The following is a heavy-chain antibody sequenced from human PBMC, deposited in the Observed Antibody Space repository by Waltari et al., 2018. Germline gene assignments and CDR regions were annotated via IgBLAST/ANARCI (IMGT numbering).Heavy chain of an antibody. J-gene: IGHJ4*02. D-gene: IGHD6-19*01. Sequence: EVQLVESGGGLVQPGGSLRLSCAASGFTFSNSWMYWVRQAPGKGLGVVLRIDGDGITTNYADSVKGRFTISRDNAKNTVYLQMSSLRAEDTAVYYCATPTSSKGIAVALRWGQGTLVPVSS. CDR2: IDGDGITT. CDR3: ATPTSSKGIAVALR. CDR1: GFTFSNSW. V-gene: IGHV3-74*01.